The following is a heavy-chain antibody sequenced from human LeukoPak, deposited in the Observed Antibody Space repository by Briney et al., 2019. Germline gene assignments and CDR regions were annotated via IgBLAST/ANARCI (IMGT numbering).Heavy chain of an antibody. CDR2: ISAYNGNT. Sequence: GASVKVSCKGSDYTFTSYGISWVRQAPGQGLEWMGWISAYNGNTNYAQKFQGRVTMTRDTSISTAYMELSRLRSDDTAVYYCARTTYCSSTSCRKGFDYWGQGTLVTVSS. J-gene: IGHJ4*02. CDR1: DYTFTSYG. D-gene: IGHD2-2*01. V-gene: IGHV1-18*01. CDR3: ARTTYCSSTSCRKGFDY.